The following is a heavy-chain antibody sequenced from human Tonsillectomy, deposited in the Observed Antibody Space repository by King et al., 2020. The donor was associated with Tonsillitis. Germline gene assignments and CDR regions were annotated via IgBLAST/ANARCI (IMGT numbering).Heavy chain of an antibody. J-gene: IGHJ5*02. CDR1: GFSLSNTRMG. V-gene: IGHV2-26*01. Sequence: TLKESGPVLVKPTETLTLTCTVSGFSLSNTRMGVSWIRQPPGKALEWLAHIFSNDEKSYSTSLKSRLTISRDTSKSQVVLTMTNMDPVDTATYYCARIVASRYCSGGRCYPNWFDPWGQGTLVTVSS. CDR2: IFSNDEK. CDR3: ARIVASRYCSGGRCYPNWFDP. D-gene: IGHD2-15*01.